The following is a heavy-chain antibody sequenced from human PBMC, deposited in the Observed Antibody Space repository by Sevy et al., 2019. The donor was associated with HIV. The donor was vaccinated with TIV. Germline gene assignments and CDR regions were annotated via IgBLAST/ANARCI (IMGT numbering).Heavy chain of an antibody. Sequence: ASVKVSCKASGGTFSSYAISWVRQAPGQGLEWMGGIIPIFGTANYALKFQGRVTITADKSTSTAYMELSSLRSEDTAVYYCARGGANARGVIITNSDAFDIWGQGTMVTVSS. D-gene: IGHD3-10*02. CDR3: ARGGANARGVIITNSDAFDI. J-gene: IGHJ3*02. V-gene: IGHV1-69*06. CDR1: GGTFSSYA. CDR2: IIPIFGTA.